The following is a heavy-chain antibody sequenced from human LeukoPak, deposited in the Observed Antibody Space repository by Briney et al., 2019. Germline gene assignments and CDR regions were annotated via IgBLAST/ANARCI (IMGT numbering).Heavy chain of an antibody. CDR3: ARATSPRDIVVVVAARTRYFDL. V-gene: IGHV4-61*02. J-gene: IGHJ2*01. Sequence: SQTLSLTCTVSGGSISSGSYYWGWIRQPAGKGLEWIGRIYTSGSTNYNPSLKSRVTISVDTSKNQFSLKLSSVTAADTAVYYCARATSPRDIVVVVAARTRYFDLWGRGTLVTVSS. CDR2: IYTSGST. CDR1: GGSISSGSYY. D-gene: IGHD2-15*01.